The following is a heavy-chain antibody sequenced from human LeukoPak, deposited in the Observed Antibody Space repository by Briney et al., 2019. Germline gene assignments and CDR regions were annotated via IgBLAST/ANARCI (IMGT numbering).Heavy chain of an antibody. CDR2: IIPIFGTA. CDR3: AAQIWYSSPSHYDY. V-gene: IGHV1-69*01. CDR1: GGTFSSYA. J-gene: IGHJ4*02. Sequence: SVKVSCKASGGTFSSYAISWVRQAPGQGLEWMGGIIPIFGTANYAQKFQGRVTITADESTSTAYMELSSLRSEDTAVYYCAAQIWYSSPSHYDYWGQGTLVTVSS. D-gene: IGHD6-13*01.